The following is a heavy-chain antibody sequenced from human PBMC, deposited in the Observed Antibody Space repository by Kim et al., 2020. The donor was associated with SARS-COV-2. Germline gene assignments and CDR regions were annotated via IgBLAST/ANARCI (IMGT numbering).Heavy chain of an antibody. CDR3: ARGLPPTNYDYVWGSYRSYYYGMDV. Sequence: ETLSLTCAVYGGSFSGYYWSWIRQPPGKGLEWIGEINHSGSTNYNPSLKSRVTISVDTSKNQFSLKLSSVTAADTAVYYCARGLPPTNYDYVWGSYRSYYYGMDVWGQGTTVTVSS. CDR1: GGSFSGYY. V-gene: IGHV4-34*01. J-gene: IGHJ6*02. D-gene: IGHD3-16*02. CDR2: INHSGST.